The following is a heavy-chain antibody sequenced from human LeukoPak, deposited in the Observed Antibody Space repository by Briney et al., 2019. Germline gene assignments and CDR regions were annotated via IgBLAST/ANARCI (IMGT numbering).Heavy chain of an antibody. J-gene: IGHJ4*02. CDR3: AKGSGSYFNY. D-gene: IGHD3-10*01. CDR1: GFTFSSYW. Sequence: GGTLRLSCAASGFTFSSYWMRWVRQAPGKGLEWVANIKQDGSEKYYVDSVKGRFIISRDNAKNSLYLQMNSLRDEDTAVYYCAKGSGSYFNYWGQGTLVTVSS. CDR2: IKQDGSEK. V-gene: IGHV3-7*05.